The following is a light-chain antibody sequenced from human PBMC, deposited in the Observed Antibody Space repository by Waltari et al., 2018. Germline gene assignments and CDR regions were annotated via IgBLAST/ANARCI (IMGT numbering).Light chain of an antibody. Sequence: QSALTQPASVSGSPGQSITISCTGTNNDIGSYNLVSWYQQHPGKAPKVIIFEVNKRPSGVFNRFPGSKSGNTASLTVSGLHPEDEADYYCCSYAGTPRVVFGGGTKLTVL. V-gene: IGLV2-23*02. CDR3: CSYAGTPRVV. CDR2: EVN. J-gene: IGLJ2*01. CDR1: NNDIGSYNL.